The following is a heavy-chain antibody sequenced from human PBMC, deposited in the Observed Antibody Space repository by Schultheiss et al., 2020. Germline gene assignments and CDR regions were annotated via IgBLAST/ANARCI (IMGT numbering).Heavy chain of an antibody. CDR2: ISYDGSNK. D-gene: IGHD2-2*01. Sequence: GGSLRLSCAASGFTFSSYGMHWVRQAPGKGLEWVAVISYDGSNKYYADSVKGRFTISRDNSKNTLYLQMNSLRAEDTAVYYCAKDQGDIVVVPAATAWYYYGMDVWGQGTTVTVSS. J-gene: IGHJ6*02. CDR1: GFTFSSYG. V-gene: IGHV3-30*18. CDR3: AKDQGDIVVVPAATAWYYYGMDV.